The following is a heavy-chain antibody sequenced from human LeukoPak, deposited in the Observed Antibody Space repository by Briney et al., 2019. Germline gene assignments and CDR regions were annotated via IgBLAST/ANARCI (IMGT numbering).Heavy chain of an antibody. D-gene: IGHD6-19*01. CDR2: INPNSGGT. CDR1: GYTFTGYY. V-gene: IGHV1-2*06. CDR3: ARGPLPLAVADC. Sequence: GASVKVSCKASGYTFTGYYMHWVRQAPRQGLEWMGRINPNSGGTNYAQKFQGRVTMTRDTSISTAYMELSRLRSDDTAVYYCARGPLPLAVADCWGQGTLVTVSS. J-gene: IGHJ4*02.